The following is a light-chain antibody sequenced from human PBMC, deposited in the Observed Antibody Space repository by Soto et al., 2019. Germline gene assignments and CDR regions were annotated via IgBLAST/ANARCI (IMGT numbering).Light chain of an antibody. J-gene: IGKJ1*01. CDR3: QQCSNLLWT. V-gene: IGKV3-11*01. Sequence: VELTQSPATLSLSKGERVTISCRASQGVSSYLAWYQQKPGQAPTLLIYAASTWATGIPARFSGSGSGTDFTLTISSLQPEDFAVYYCQQCSNLLWTFGQGTKVDIK. CDR2: AAS. CDR1: QGVSSY.